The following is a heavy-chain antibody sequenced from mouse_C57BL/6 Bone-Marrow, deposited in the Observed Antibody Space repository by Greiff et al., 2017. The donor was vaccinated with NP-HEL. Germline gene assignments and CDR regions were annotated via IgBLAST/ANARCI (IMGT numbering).Heavy chain of an antibody. V-gene: IGHV5-17*01. J-gene: IGHJ1*03. D-gene: IGHD2-3*01. CDR3: ARNLDLDGFHWYFDV. CDR2: ISSGSSTI. Sequence: EVQRVESGGGLVKPGGSLKLSCAASGFTFSDYGMHWVRQAPEKGLEWVAYISSGSSTIYYADTVKGRFTISRDNAKNTLFLQMTSLRSEDTAMYYCARNLDLDGFHWYFDVWGTGTTVTVSS. CDR1: GFTFSDYG.